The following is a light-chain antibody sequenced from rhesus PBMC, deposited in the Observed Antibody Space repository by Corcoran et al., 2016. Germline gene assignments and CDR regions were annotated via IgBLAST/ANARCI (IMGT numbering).Light chain of an antibody. CDR3: CSHATSDIYI. CDR2: DVS. CDR1: TTDIGAYDR. Sequence: QAAPTQSPSVSGSPGQSVTISCTGTTTDIGAYDRVSWYQQHPDKAPKLLIYDVSKRPSGVSDRFSGSKSGNMASLTISGLQAEDEADYYSCSHATSDIYIFGVGTRLTVL. V-gene: IGLV2-13*03. J-gene: IGLJ1*01.